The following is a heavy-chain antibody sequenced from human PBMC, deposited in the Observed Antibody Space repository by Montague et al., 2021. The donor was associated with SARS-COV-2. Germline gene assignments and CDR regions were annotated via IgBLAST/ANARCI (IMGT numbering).Heavy chain of an antibody. CDR3: ARVGRQQLVRLSGMDV. CDR2: IYYSGST. V-gene: IGHV4-39*07. D-gene: IGHD6-13*01. CDR1: GGSISSSSYY. Sequence: SETLSLTRTVSGGSISSSSYYWGWIRQPPGKGLEWIGSIYYSGSTYYNPSLKSRVTISVDTSKNQFSLKLSSVTAADTAAYYCARVGRQQLVRLSGMDVWGQGTTVTVAS. J-gene: IGHJ6*02.